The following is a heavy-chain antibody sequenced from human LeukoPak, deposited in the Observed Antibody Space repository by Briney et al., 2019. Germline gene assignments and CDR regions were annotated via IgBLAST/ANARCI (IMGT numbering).Heavy chain of an antibody. V-gene: IGHV1-69*01. D-gene: IGHD4-17*01. J-gene: IGHJ4*01. Sequence: SVKVSCKVSGGTFSSFTITWVRQAPGQGLEWMGGIIPIFGSTNYAQKFQGRVTNTADDSTSTAYMELRSLTSDDTAVYYCARGYDVGDFVPYTYWGHGTLVIVSS. CDR1: GGTFSSFT. CDR2: IIPIFGST. CDR3: ARGYDVGDFVPYTY.